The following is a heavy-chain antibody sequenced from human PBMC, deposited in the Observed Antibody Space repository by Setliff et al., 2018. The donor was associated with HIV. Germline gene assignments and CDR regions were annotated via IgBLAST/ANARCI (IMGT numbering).Heavy chain of an antibody. V-gene: IGHV4-34*01. CDR3: ARRWGEAFDY. J-gene: IGHJ4*02. CDR2: INHSGST. D-gene: IGHD1-26*01. Sequence: PSETLSLTCAVYGGSLNDYYWSWIRLPPGKGLEWIGEINHSGSTNYKPSLKSRVTISVDMSKNQFSLRLSSVTAADTAVYYCARRWGEAFDYWGQGTLVTVSS. CDR1: GGSLNDYY.